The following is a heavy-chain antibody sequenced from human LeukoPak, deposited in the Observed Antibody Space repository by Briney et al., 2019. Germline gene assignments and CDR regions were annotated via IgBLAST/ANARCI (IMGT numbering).Heavy chain of an antibody. CDR3: ARGVIRGLWFGDPRFYFDY. Sequence: ASVKVSCKASGYTFTSYYMHWVRQAPGQGLEWMGIINPSGGSTNYAQKFQGRVTITTDESTSTAYMELSSLRSEDTAVYYCARGVIRGLWFGDPRFYFDYWGQGTLVTVSS. V-gene: IGHV1-46*01. CDR2: INPSGGST. J-gene: IGHJ4*02. D-gene: IGHD3-10*01. CDR1: GYTFTSYY.